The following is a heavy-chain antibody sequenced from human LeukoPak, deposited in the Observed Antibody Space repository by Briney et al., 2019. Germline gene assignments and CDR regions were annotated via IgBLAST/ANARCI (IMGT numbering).Heavy chain of an antibody. Sequence: GGSLRLSCAASGFTFSSYSMNWVRQAPGKGLEWVSSISSSSSYIYYADSVKGRFTISRDNAKNSLYLQMNSLRAEDTAVYYCTTPCGSSLGCKQARWGQGTLVTVSS. D-gene: IGHD2-2*01. CDR3: TTPCGSSLGCKQAR. V-gene: IGHV3-21*01. CDR1: GFTFSSYS. CDR2: ISSSSSYI. J-gene: IGHJ4*02.